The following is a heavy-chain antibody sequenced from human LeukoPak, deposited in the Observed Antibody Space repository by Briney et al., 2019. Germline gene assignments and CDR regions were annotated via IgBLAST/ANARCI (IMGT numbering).Heavy chain of an antibody. V-gene: IGHV3-21*01. D-gene: IGHD2-2*01. CDR1: GFTFSSYS. CDR2: ISSSSSYI. Sequence: PGGSLRLSCAASGFTFSSYSMNWVRQAPGKGLEWVSSISSSSSYIYYADSVKDRFTISRDNAKNSLYLQMNSLRAEDTAVYYCARDGGYCSSTSCLHFDYWGQGTLVTVSS. J-gene: IGHJ4*02. CDR3: ARDGGYCSSTSCLHFDY.